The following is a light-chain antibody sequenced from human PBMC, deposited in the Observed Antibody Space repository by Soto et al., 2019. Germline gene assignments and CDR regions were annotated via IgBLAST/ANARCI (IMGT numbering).Light chain of an antibody. CDR3: QQRSNWTLT. CDR2: GAS. CDR1: QSVSSN. V-gene: IGKV3D-20*02. Sequence: EIVMTQSPATLSVSPGERATLSCRASQSVSSNLAWYQQKPGQAPRLLIYGASSRATGIPDRFSGSGSGTDFTLTISRLEPEDFAVYYCQQRSNWTLTFGGGTKVDNK. J-gene: IGKJ4*01.